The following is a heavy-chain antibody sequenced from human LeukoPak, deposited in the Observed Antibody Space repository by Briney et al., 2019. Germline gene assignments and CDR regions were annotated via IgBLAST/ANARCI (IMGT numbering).Heavy chain of an antibody. CDR2: IYPGDSTT. Sequence: GESLKISCKGSGYRFTTYWIDWVRQVPGKGLEWMGIIYPGDSTTRYSPSFEGQVTISADKSISTASLQWTSLKASDTAMYYCVGQGDDYNTGFDYWGQGTLVTVFS. V-gene: IGHV5-51*01. J-gene: IGHJ4*02. CDR3: VGQGDDYNTGFDY. CDR1: GYRFTTYW. D-gene: IGHD5-24*01.